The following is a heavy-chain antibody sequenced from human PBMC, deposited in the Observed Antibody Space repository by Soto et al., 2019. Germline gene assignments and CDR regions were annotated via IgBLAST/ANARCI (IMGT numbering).Heavy chain of an antibody. V-gene: IGHV4-4*07. J-gene: IGHJ4*02. Sequence: PSETLSLTCTVSGGSISGQYWSWIRQPAGKGPEWIGRIYSGGSTNFNPSLKSRVTMSVDTSKNQFSLKLISVTAADTAVYYCARSHSILTGYYYFDYWGQGVLVTVSS. CDR3: ARSHSILTGYYYFDY. CDR2: IYSGGST. D-gene: IGHD3-9*01. CDR1: GGSISGQY.